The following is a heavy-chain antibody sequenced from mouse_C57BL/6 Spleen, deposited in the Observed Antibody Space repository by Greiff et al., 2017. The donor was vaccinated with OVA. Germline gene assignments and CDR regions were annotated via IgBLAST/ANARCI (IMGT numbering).Heavy chain of an antibody. CDR3: ARKRNYYGSSYWYFDV. CDR2: INPNNGGT. J-gene: IGHJ1*03. V-gene: IGHV1-26*01. Sequence: EVQLQQSGPELVKPGASVKISCKASGYTFTDYYMNWVKQSHGKSLEWIGDINPNNGGTSYNQKFKGKATLTVDKSSSTAYMELRSLTSEDSAVYYCARKRNYYGSSYWYFDVWGTGTTVTVAS. CDR1: GYTFTDYY. D-gene: IGHD1-1*01.